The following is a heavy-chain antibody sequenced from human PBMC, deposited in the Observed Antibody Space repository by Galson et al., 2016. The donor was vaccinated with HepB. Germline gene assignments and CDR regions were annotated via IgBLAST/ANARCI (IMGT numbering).Heavy chain of an antibody. CDR3: ARELAGYSGYDWAGLFFFDY. J-gene: IGHJ4*02. CDR2: TYYRSKWYN. V-gene: IGHV6-1*01. D-gene: IGHD5-12*01. CDR1: GDSVSTNSAA. Sequence: CAISGDSVSTNSAAWNWIRQSPSRGLEWLGRTYYRSKWYNDYAVSVKSRITINPDPSKNQFSLQLNSVTPEDTAVYYCARELAGYSGYDWAGLFFFDYWGQGTLVTVSS.